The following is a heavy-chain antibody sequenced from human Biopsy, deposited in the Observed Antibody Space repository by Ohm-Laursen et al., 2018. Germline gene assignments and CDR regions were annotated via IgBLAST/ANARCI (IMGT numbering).Heavy chain of an antibody. CDR2: INSVGTI. CDR1: GFRFSDNY. Sequence: SLRLSCAASGFRFSDNYMSWIRQAPGKGLEWVSNINSVGTIYYADSVRGRFTISRDNAKNSLYLQMNSLRVEDTAVYYCARSVGIMAAPIDYWGQGTLVTVSS. D-gene: IGHD3-16*01. J-gene: IGHJ4*02. V-gene: IGHV3-11*01. CDR3: ARSVGIMAAPIDY.